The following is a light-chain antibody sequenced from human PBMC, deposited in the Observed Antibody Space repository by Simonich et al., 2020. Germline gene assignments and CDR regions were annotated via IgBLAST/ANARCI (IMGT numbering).Light chain of an antibody. J-gene: IGKJ2*01. Sequence: DIVMTQSPDSLAVSLGERATINCKSSQSVLYSSNNKNYLAWYQQKPGQSPKPLIYWASTRESGVPARFSGSGSGTEFTLTISSLQAEDVAVYYCQQYYSTPYTFGQGTKLEIK. CDR1: QSVLYSSNNKNY. CDR3: QQYYSTPYT. V-gene: IGKV4-1*01. CDR2: WAS.